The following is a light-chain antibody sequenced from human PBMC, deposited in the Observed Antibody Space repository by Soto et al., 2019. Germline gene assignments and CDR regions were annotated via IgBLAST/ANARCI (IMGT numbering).Light chain of an antibody. Sequence: QSALTQPASVSGSPGQSITISCTGTSSDVGGYNYVSWYQQHPGKAHKLMLSEVNNRPSGVSDRFYGSKSGNTASLTISGLQAEDEADYYCSSYTTGSTLVVFGGGTKVTVL. CDR1: SSDVGGYNY. V-gene: IGLV2-14*01. CDR3: SSYTTGSTLVV. J-gene: IGLJ3*02. CDR2: EVN.